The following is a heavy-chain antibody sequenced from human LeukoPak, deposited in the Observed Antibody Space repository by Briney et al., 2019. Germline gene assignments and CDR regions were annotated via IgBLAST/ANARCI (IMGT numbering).Heavy chain of an antibody. Sequence: GGSLRLSCAASGFTFSIYSMNWVRQAPGKGLEWVSYSSNSRSTKYYADSVKGRFTISRDNSKNTLYLKMNSLRAEDTAVYHCANLWFGEVDAFDAWGQGTMVTVSS. J-gene: IGHJ3*01. CDR2: SSNSRSTK. D-gene: IGHD3-10*01. V-gene: IGHV3-48*01. CDR3: ANLWFGEVDAFDA. CDR1: GFTFSIYS.